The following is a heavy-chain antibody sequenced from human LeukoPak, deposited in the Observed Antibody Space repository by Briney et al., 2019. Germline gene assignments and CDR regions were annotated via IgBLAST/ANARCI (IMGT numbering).Heavy chain of an antibody. D-gene: IGHD2-15*01. CDR1: GGSISSYY. J-gene: IGHJ6*02. V-gene: IGHV4-59*01. CDR2: IYYSGST. CDR3: ARRNCSGGSCYYYYYGMDV. Sequence: SETLSLTCTVSGGSISSYYWSWIRQPPGKGLEWIGYIYYSGSTNYNPSLKSRVTISVDTSKNQFSLKLSSVTAADMAVYYCARRNCSGGSCYYYYYGMDVWGQGTTVTVSS.